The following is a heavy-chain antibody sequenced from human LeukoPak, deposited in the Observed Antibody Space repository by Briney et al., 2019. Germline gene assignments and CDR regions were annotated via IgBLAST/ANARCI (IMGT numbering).Heavy chain of an antibody. J-gene: IGHJ6*02. Sequence: SETLSLTCTISGASIRSYYWSWIRQPAGKGLEWIGRVYISGSNNYNPSLKSRVTMSVDTSKNQFSLNLNSVTAADTAVYYCARELGDSSGPEYYHGMDVWGQGTMVTVSS. D-gene: IGHD6-19*01. CDR2: VYISGSN. V-gene: IGHV4-4*07. CDR1: GASIRSYY. CDR3: ARELGDSSGPEYYHGMDV.